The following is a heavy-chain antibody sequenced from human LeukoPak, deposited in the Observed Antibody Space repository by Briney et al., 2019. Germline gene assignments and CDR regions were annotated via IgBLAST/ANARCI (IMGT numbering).Heavy chain of an antibody. CDR2: IVPSSGGT. D-gene: IGHD1-26*01. CDR1: GHTFTNFY. J-gene: IGHJ5*02. V-gene: IGHV1-2*02. CDR3: TRVVGANTALWFDP. Sequence: ASVKVSCKASGHTFTNFYMHWVRQAPGQGLEWMGWIVPSSGGTNYAQKFKGRVTMTRDTSISTAYMELSRLTSDDTAMYYCTRVVGANTALWFDPWGQGTLVTVSS.